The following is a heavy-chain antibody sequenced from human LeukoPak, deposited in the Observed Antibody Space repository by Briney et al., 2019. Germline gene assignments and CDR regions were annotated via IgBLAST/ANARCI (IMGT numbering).Heavy chain of an antibody. J-gene: IGHJ5*02. CDR2: IYTSGST. CDR3: ARDREQQLARGWFDP. V-gene: IGHV4-61*02. D-gene: IGHD6-13*01. CDR1: GGSISSGSYY. Sequence: SETLSLTCTVSGGSISSGSYYWSWLRQPAGKGLEWLGRIYTSGSTNYNPSLKSRVTISVDTSKNQFSLKLSSVTAADTAVYYCARDREQQLARGWFDPWGQGTLVTVSS.